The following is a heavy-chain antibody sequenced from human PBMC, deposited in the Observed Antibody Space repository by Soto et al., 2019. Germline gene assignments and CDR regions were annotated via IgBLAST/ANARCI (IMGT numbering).Heavy chain of an antibody. V-gene: IGHV4-31*03. Sequence: SETLSLTCTVSGDSVTSVSDYWSWIRQPPGKGLEWIGYIYYSGSTYYNPSLKSRVTISVDTSKNQFSLKLSSVTAADTAVYYCAVDWGPDYYEISGYPRGKGYFDYWGQGTMVTVS. CDR1: GDSVTSVSDY. CDR3: AVDWGPDYYEISGYPRGKGYFDY. D-gene: IGHD3-22*01. J-gene: IGHJ4*02. CDR2: IYYSGST.